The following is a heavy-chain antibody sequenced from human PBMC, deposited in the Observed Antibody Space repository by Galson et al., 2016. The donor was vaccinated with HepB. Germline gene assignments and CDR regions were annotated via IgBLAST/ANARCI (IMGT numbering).Heavy chain of an antibody. CDR2: ISAYNGDT. CDR1: GYTFTTYG. D-gene: IGHD3-3*01. Sequence: SVKVSCKASGYTFTTYGVSWVRQAPGQGLAWMGWISAYNGDTNYAHEVQGRVTMTTDTSTSTAYIELRRLRSDDTAIYYCARDRPPIFGVQPPFDYGGQGTLVTVSS. V-gene: IGHV1-18*04. J-gene: IGHJ4*02. CDR3: ARDRPPIFGVQPPFDY.